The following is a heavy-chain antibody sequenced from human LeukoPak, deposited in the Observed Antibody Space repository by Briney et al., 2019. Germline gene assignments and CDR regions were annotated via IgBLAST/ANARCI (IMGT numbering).Heavy chain of an antibody. CDR1: GFTFSDYY. Sequence: GGSLRLSCAASGFTFSDYYMSWIRQAPGKGLEWVSYIGSSGTTIYYADSVKGRFTISRDNAKSSLFLQMNSPRAEDTAVYYCARDRMTTVTNDAFDIWGQGTMVTVSS. CDR2: IGSSGTTI. CDR3: ARDRMTTVTNDAFDI. D-gene: IGHD4-17*01. V-gene: IGHV3-11*04. J-gene: IGHJ3*02.